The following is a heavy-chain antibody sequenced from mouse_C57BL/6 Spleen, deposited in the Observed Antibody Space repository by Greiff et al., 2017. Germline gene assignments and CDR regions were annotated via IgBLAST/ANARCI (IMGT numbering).Heavy chain of an antibody. CDR1: GYTFTSYW. CDR2: IHPNSGST. D-gene: IGHD3-2*02. Sequence: QVQLQQPGAELVKPGASVKLSCKASGYTFTSYWMHWVKQRPGQGLEWIGMIHPNSGSTNYNEKFKSKATLTVDKSSSTAYMQLSSLTSEDSAVYYCASRTAQATLYYFDYWGQGTNLTVSS. CDR3: ASRTAQATLYYFDY. V-gene: IGHV1-64*01. J-gene: IGHJ2*01.